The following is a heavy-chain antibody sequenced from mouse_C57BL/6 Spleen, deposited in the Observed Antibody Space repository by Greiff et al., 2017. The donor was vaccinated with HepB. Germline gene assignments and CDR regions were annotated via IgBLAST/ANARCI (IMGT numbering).Heavy chain of an antibody. V-gene: IGHV1-72*01. Sequence: QVQLKQPGAELVKPGASVKLSCKASGYTFTSYWMHWVKQRPGRGLEWIGRIDPNSGGTKYNEKFKSKATLTVDKPSSTAYMQLSSLTSEDSAVYYCARRGGSSGLYYAMDYWGQGTSVTVSS. CDR3: ARRGGSSGLYYAMDY. D-gene: IGHD3-2*02. CDR1: GYTFTSYW. J-gene: IGHJ4*01. CDR2: IDPNSGGT.